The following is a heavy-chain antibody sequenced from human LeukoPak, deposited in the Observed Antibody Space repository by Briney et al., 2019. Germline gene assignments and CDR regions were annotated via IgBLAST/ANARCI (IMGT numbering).Heavy chain of an antibody. CDR3: ARVKVGYDILTGYYDY. J-gene: IGHJ4*02. CDR1: GGSISSHY. V-gene: IGHV4-59*11. CDR2: IYYSGST. D-gene: IGHD3-9*01. Sequence: SETLSLTCTVSGGSISSHYWSWIRQPPGKGLEWIGYIYYSGSTNYNPSLKSRVTISVDTSKNQFSLKLSPVTAADTAVYYCARVKVGYDILTGYYDYWGQGTLVTVSS.